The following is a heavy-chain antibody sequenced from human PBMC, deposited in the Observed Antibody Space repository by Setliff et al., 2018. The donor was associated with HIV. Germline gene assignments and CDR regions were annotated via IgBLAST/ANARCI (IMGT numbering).Heavy chain of an antibody. Sequence: SETLSLTCTVSGGSISSSSYYWGWIRQPPGKGLEWIGSIYYTGSTDYNPSLMSRVTISLDTPKNQFSLKLNSVIAADTAVYYCARNRVPSSLWGQGTLVTVSS. D-gene: IGHD3-10*01. CDR1: GGSISSSSYY. V-gene: IGHV4-39*07. CDR2: IYYTGST. J-gene: IGHJ4*02. CDR3: ARNRVPSSL.